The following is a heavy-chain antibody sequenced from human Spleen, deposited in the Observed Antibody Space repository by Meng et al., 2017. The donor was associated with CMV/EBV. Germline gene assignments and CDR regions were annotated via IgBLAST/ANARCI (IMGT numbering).Heavy chain of an antibody. CDR3: ARDMYYDFWSGSYIRFDY. CDR1: GFTFSHHG. J-gene: IGHJ4*02. D-gene: IGHD3-3*01. CDR2: IWYDGSNE. Sequence: GGSLRLSCAASGFTFSHHGMHWVRQAPGKGVEWLAVIWYDGSNEYYADSVKGRFTISRDNSKNTLYLQMNSLRAEDTAVYYCARDMYYDFWSGSYIRFDYWGQGSLVTVSS. V-gene: IGHV3-33*01.